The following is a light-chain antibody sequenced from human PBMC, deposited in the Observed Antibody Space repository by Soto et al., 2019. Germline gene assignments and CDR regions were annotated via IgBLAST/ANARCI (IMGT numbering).Light chain of an antibody. CDR2: GAS. V-gene: IGKV3D-20*02. CDR3: QQRSNWPPGLT. Sequence: ENVLTQSPGTLSLSPGERVTLSCRASQSVDSNSLAWYQQKRGQAPRLLIYGASSRATGIPDRFSGSGSGTDFTLTISRLEPEDFAVYYCQQRSNWPPGLTFGGGTKVDIK. CDR1: QSVDSNS. J-gene: IGKJ4*01.